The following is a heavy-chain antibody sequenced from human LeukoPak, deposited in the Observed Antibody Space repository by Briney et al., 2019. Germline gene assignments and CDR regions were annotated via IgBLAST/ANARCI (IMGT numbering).Heavy chain of an antibody. CDR2: INHSGST. D-gene: IGHD2-2*02. J-gene: IGHJ5*02. V-gene: IGHV4-34*01. CDR1: GGSFSGYY. Sequence: PSETLSLTCAVYGGSFSGYYWSWIRRPPGKGLEWIGEINHSGSTNYNPSLKSRVTISVDTSKNQFSLKLSSVTAADTAVYYCARADPRKPYIVVVPAAIRHWFDPWGQGTLVTVSS. CDR3: ARADPRKPYIVVVPAAIRHWFDP.